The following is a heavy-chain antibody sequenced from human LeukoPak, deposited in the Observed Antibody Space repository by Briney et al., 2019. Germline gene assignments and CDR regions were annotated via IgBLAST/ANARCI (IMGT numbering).Heavy chain of an antibody. CDR2: ISSSSNYI. D-gene: IGHD3-3*01. V-gene: IGHV3-21*01. J-gene: IGHJ4*02. Sequence: GGSLRLSCAASGFTFSSYSMNWVRQAPGKGLEWVSSISSSSNYIYYADSVKGRFTISRDNAKNSLYLQMNSLRAEDTAVYYCARCGHDFWSGYMVDYWGQGTLVTVSS. CDR1: GFTFSSYS. CDR3: ARCGHDFWSGYMVDY.